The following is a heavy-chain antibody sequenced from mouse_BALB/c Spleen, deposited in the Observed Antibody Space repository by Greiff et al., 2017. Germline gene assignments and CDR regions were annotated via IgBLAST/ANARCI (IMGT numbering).Heavy chain of an antibody. CDR2: IDPSDSYT. Sequence: QVQLQQPGAELVKPGASVKLSCKASGYTFTSYWMHWVKQRPGQGLEWIGEIDPSDSYTNYNQKFKGKATLTVDKSSSTAYMQLSSLTSEDSAVYYCARGTTVYFDYWGQGTTLTVSS. V-gene: IGHV1-69*02. D-gene: IGHD1-1*01. CDR3: ARGTTVYFDY. CDR1: GYTFTSYW. J-gene: IGHJ2*01.